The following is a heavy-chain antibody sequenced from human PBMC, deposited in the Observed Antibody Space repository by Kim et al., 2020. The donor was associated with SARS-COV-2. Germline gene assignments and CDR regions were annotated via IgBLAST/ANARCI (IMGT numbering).Heavy chain of an antibody. J-gene: IGHJ4*02. D-gene: IGHD3-22*01. CDR2: THFTGKT. CDR3: VTKRADRSVFIDY. V-gene: IGHV4-59*01. Sequence: SETLFLTCTVSGDSKDDYYWSWVRQPPGKGLEWIGYTHFTGKTNYHPSLMSRVTISTDTSKTQFSLQLTSVTAADTAVYYCVTKRADRSVFIDYWGQGTL. CDR1: GDSKDDYY.